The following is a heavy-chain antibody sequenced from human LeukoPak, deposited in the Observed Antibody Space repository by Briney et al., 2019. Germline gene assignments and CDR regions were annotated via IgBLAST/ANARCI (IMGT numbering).Heavy chain of an antibody. V-gene: IGHV4-34*01. J-gene: IGHJ4*02. CDR3: ARDSLSSSGYYFDY. CDR1: GGSFSGYY. Sequence: PSEALSLTCAVYGGSFSGYYWSWLRQPPGKGLEWIGEINHSGSTNYNPSLKSRVTISVDTSKNQFSLKLSSVTAADTAVYYCARDSLSSSGYYFDYWGQGTLVTVSS. D-gene: IGHD3-22*01. CDR2: INHSGST.